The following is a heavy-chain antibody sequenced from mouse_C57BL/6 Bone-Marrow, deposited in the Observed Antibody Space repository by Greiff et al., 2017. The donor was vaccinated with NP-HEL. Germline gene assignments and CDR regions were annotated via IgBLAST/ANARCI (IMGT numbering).Heavy chain of an antibody. V-gene: IGHV5-9-1*02. CDR3: TRKRELRLRRGYYAMDY. D-gene: IGHD2-12*01. CDR1: GFTFSSYA. CDR2: ISSGGDYI. J-gene: IGHJ4*01. Sequence: EVQRVESGEGLVKPGGSLKLSCAASGFTFSSYAMSWVRQTPEKRLEWVAYISSGGDYIYYADTVKGRFTISRDNARNTLYLQRSSLKSEDTAMYYCTRKRELRLRRGYYAMDYWGQGTSVTVSS.